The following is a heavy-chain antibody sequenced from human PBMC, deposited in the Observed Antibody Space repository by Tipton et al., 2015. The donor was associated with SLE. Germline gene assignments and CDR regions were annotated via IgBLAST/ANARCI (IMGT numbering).Heavy chain of an antibody. CDR3: ANFGSGGFDY. Sequence: LRLSCTVSGGSMFSEYWSWIRQPPGKGLEWIGYIYYSGDTKYNPSPKSRVAISVDMSKNQFSLKVTSVTAADTAVYYCANFGSGGFDYWGQGILVTVSS. CDR1: GGSMFSEY. D-gene: IGHD6-19*01. J-gene: IGHJ4*02. CDR2: IYYSGDT. V-gene: IGHV4-59*01.